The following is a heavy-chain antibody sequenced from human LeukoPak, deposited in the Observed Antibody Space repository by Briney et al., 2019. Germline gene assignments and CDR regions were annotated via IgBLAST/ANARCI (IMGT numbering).Heavy chain of an antibody. CDR2: IYYSGST. V-gene: IGHV4-59*01. J-gene: IGHJ6*03. CDR1: GGSISSYY. Sequence: SETLSLTCTVSGGSISSYYWGWIRQPPGEGLEWIGYIYYSGSTNYNPSLKSRVTISVDTSKNHFSLKLRSVTAADTAVHYCARVTEYYGSGRRHNYYYYYMDVWGKGTTVTISS. D-gene: IGHD3-10*01. CDR3: ARVTEYYGSGRRHNYYYYYMDV.